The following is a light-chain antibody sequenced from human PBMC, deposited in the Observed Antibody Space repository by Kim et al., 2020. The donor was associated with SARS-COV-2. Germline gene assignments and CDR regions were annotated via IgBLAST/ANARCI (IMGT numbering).Light chain of an antibody. V-gene: IGKV3-15*01. J-gene: IGKJ1*01. CDR3: QQYYIWPRT. CDR1: QTVSGN. CDR2: DTF. Sequence: VFQGERAPLSGRASQTVSGNLAWYQQKPGQAPRLLIYDTFTRATGIPDRFSGSGSGTEFTLTISSLQSEDFGIYYCQQYYIWPRTFGQGTKVDIK.